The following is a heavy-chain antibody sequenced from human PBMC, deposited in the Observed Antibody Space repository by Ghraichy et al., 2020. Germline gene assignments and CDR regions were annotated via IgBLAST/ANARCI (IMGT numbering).Heavy chain of an antibody. J-gene: IGHJ4*02. CDR3: ARLVQLERRAVNY. D-gene: IGHD1-1*01. Sequence: GGSLRLSCAASGFTFSSYWMHWVRQAPGKGLVWVSRINSDGSSTSYADSVKGRFTISRDNAKNTLYLQMNSLRAEDTAVYYCARLVQLERRAVNYWGQGTLVTVSS. CDR2: INSDGSST. CDR1: GFTFSSYW. V-gene: IGHV3-74*01.